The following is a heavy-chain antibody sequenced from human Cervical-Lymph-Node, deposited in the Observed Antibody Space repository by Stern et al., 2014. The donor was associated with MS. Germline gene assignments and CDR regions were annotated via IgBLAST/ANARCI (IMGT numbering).Heavy chain of an antibody. CDR3: ARVKSGDYFDY. V-gene: IGHV4-4*02. D-gene: IGHD4-17*01. CDR1: GDSITSSNW. J-gene: IGHJ4*02. Sequence: QVQLQESGPGLVKPSGTLSLTCAVSGDSITSSNWWSWVRQSPGKGLEWIGEIHHGGNTYYNPSLKSRVTISVDKSKNQFSLKVSSVTAADTAVYYCARVKSGDYFDYWGQGTLVTVSS. CDR2: IHHGGNT.